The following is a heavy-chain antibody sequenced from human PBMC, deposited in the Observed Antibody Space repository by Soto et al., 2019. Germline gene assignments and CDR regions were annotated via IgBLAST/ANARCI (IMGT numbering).Heavy chain of an antibody. CDR3: ARVGDRAMAVSD. CDR1: GGSVRSSTYY. D-gene: IGHD5-18*01. CDR2: IYYSGRT. V-gene: IGHV4-39*01. Sequence: SETLSLTCTVSGGSVRSSTYYWGWIRQAPGKGLEWIASIYYSGRTHNNPALKSRVTMSVDTSTNQFSLKLSSVTAADTAVYYCARVGDRAMAVSDWGQGTLVTVSS. J-gene: IGHJ4*02.